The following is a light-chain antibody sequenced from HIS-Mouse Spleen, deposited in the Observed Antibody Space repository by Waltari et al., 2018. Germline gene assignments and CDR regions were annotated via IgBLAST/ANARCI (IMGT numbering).Light chain of an antibody. Sequence: QSVLTQPPSASGTPGQRVTISCSGSSSNIGSNTVNWYQQPPGTAPKLLIYSNNQRPSGVPARFSGSKPGTSASLAISGLQSEDEADYYCAAWDDSLNGPVFGGGTKLTVL. CDR1: SSNIGSNT. J-gene: IGLJ3*02. CDR2: SNN. V-gene: IGLV1-44*01. CDR3: AAWDDSLNGPV.